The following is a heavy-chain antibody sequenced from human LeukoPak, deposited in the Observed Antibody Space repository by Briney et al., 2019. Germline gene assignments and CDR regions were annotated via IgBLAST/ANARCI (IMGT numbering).Heavy chain of an antibody. D-gene: IGHD4-23*01. CDR2: INSDGRLT. V-gene: IGHV3-74*01. CDR3: ARDLRTPSDTNIAIDY. CDR1: GSTFSNYW. Sequence: GGSLRLSCAASGSTFSNYWMDWVRQGPGKGLVWVSHINSDGRLTSYADSVKSRFTISRENAKNTLYLQRNSLRAEDTAVYYCARDLRTPSDTNIAIDYWGQGTLVTVSS. J-gene: IGHJ4*02.